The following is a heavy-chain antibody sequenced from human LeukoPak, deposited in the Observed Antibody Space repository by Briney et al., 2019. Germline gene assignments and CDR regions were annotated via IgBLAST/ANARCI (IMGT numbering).Heavy chain of an antibody. V-gene: IGHV1-46*01. CDR3: ARDLGYCTNGVCHTRFDY. J-gene: IGHJ4*02. Sequence: ASAKVSCKASGYTFTSYYMHWVRQAPGQGLEWMGIINPSGGSTSYAQKFQGRVTMTRDTSTSTVYMELSSLRSEDTAVYHCARDLGYCTNGVCHTRFDYWGQGTLVAVSS. CDR1: GYTFTSYY. CDR2: INPSGGST. D-gene: IGHD2-8*01.